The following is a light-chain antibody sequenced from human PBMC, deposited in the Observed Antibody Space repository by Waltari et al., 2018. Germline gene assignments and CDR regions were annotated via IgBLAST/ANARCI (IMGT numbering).Light chain of an antibody. Sequence: QSVLTQQPSVPGAPGQRVTSHCAGGRSNSGEQYEIHGYQFRPETAPRLLIYDTNKRPSGVPDRFSGSKSATSASLAITGLQPEDEAHYYCQSYDKSLSGWVFGGGTKLTVL. CDR3: QSYDKSLSGWV. J-gene: IGLJ3*02. CDR2: DTN. CDR1: RSNSGEQYE. V-gene: IGLV1-40*01.